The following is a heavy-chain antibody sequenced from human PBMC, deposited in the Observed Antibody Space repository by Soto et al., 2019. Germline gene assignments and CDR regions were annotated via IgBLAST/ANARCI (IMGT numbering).Heavy chain of an antibody. Sequence: EVRLLDSGGGLAQPGGSRRLSCAASGFTFSSSAMNWVRQAPGKGLEWVSSIRVGGGDTFYADSVRGRFTVSRDISRNPLYLQMNSLRAEDTAIYYCAKCSVGTVRTSGWCNWFDPWGQGTLVTVSS. CDR2: IRVGGGDT. J-gene: IGHJ5*02. V-gene: IGHV3-23*01. D-gene: IGHD6-19*01. CDR3: AKCSVGTVRTSGWCNWFDP. CDR1: GFTFSSSA.